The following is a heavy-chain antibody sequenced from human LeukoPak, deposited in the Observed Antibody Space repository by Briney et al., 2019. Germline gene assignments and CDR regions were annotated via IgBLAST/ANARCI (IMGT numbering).Heavy chain of an antibody. V-gene: IGHV4-34*01. Sequence: PSETLSLTCAVYGGSFSGYYWSWLRQPPGKGLEWLGEINHSGSTNYNPPLKSRVPISVDTSKHQFSLKLSSVTAADTAVYYCARRRRGIDYYGSGSYSMGGNWFDPWGQGTLVTVSS. CDR1: GGSFSGYY. CDR2: INHSGST. D-gene: IGHD3-10*01. CDR3: ARRRRGIDYYGSGSYSMGGNWFDP. J-gene: IGHJ5*02.